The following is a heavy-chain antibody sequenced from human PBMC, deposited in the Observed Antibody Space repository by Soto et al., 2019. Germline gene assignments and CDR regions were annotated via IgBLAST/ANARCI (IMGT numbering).Heavy chain of an antibody. V-gene: IGHV3-23*01. CDR1: GFTFSSYA. CDR3: AKLTAGNWFDP. CDR2: SSGSDGST. J-gene: IGHJ5*02. Sequence: GGSLRLSCVASGFTFSSYAMSWVRQAPGKGLGWVYASSGSDGSTYYADAVKGRYTITRHNSKKTRYLQMNSLRVEDTAVYYCAKLTAGNWFDPWGQGTLVTVSS. D-gene: IGHD6-19*01.